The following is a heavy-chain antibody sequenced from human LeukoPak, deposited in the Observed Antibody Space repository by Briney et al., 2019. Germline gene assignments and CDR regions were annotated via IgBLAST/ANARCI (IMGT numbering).Heavy chain of an antibody. CDR3: ARDQGVAATSWFDP. CDR1: GYTFSIYG. J-gene: IGHJ5*02. Sequence: ASVKVSCTASGYTFSIYGISWVRQAPGQGLEWMGWISAYNGNTNYAQKLQGRVTMTTDTSTSTAYMELRSLRSDDTAVYYCARDQGVAATSWFDPWGQGTLVTVSS. D-gene: IGHD2-15*01. CDR2: ISAYNGNT. V-gene: IGHV1-18*04.